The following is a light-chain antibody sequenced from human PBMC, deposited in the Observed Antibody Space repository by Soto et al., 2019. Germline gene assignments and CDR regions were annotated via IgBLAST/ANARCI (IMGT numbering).Light chain of an antibody. CDR1: QSISSW. CDR2: KAS. J-gene: IGKJ1*01. V-gene: IGKV1-5*03. CDR3: QQYNIYPWT. Sequence: DIQMTQSPSTLSASEGNRVTINCRASQSISSWLVWYQQKPGKAPKLLIYKASSLESWVPSRFSGSGSGTEFTFTISSLQPDDFATYYCQQYNIYPWTFGQGTKVDIK.